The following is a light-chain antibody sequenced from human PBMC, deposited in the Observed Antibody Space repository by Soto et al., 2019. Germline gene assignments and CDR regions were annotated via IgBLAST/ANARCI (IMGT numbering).Light chain of an antibody. V-gene: IGKV1D-13*01. CDR2: DDS. J-gene: IGKJ5*01. CDR1: QGISSA. CDR3: QPFNNYLT. Sequence: AIQLTQSPSSLSASVGDRVTITCRASQGISSALAWYQQKPGKAPKLLIYDDSSLESGVPSRFTGSGSGTDFTLTISSLQPEDFATYYCQPFNNYLTFGQGTRLEIK.